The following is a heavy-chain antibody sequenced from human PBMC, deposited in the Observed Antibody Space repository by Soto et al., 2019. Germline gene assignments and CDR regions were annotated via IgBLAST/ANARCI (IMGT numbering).Heavy chain of an antibody. Sequence: GGSLRLSCAASGFTFSSYAMHWVRQAPGKGLEWVAVISYDGSNKYYADSVKGRFTISRDNSKNTLYLQMNSLRAGDTAVYYCARVGPYSSGWYDYWGQGTLVTVSS. CDR2: ISYDGSNK. CDR3: ARVGPYSSGWYDY. J-gene: IGHJ4*02. D-gene: IGHD6-19*01. CDR1: GFTFSSYA. V-gene: IGHV3-30*14.